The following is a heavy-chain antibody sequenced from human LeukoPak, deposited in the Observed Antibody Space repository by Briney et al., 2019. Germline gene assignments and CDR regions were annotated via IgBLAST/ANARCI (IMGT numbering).Heavy chain of an antibody. D-gene: IGHD6-13*01. CDR2: INWNGGST. CDR3: ARGIYSSPTNWFDP. V-gene: IGHV3-20*04. J-gene: IGHJ5*02. CDR1: GFTFDDYG. Sequence: GGSLRLSCAASGFTFDDYGMSWVRQAPGKGLEWVSGINWNGGSTGYADSVKGRFTISRDNAKNSLYLQMNSLRAEDTALYYCARGIYSSPTNWFDPWGQGTLVTVSS.